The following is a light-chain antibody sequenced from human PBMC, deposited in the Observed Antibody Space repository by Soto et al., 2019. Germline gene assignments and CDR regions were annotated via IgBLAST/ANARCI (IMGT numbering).Light chain of an antibody. Sequence: EIVLTQSPGTLSLSAGERATLSCRASQSVSSGYLAWYQQKPGQAPTVLIYGASNRATGIPDRFSGSGSGTDFTLTISRLEPEDFAVYYCQQYDTLPTLGQGTKVDIK. V-gene: IGKV3-20*01. J-gene: IGKJ1*01. CDR1: QSVSSGY. CDR3: QQYDTLPT. CDR2: GAS.